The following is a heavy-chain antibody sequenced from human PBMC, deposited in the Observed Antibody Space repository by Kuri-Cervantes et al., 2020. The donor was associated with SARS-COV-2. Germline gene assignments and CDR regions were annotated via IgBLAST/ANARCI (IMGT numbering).Heavy chain of an antibody. D-gene: IGHD2/OR15-2a*01. CDR1: GGSISSHY. V-gene: IGHV4-59*11. CDR2: IYHSGST. J-gene: IGHJ4*02. Sequence: SETLSLTCTVSGGSISSHYWSWIRQPPGKGLEWIGYIYHSGSTNYNPSLKSRVTISVDTSKNQFSLKLNSVTAADTAVYYCARTLYAENFDYWGQGTLVTVSS. CDR3: ARTLYAENFDY.